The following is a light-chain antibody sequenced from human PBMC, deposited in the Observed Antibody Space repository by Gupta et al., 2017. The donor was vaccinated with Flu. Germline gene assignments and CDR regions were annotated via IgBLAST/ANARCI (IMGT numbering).Light chain of an antibody. CDR2: DVS. CDR1: SSDVGGYNY. CDR3: CSYAGGPYV. V-gene: IGLV2-11*01. J-gene: IGLJ1*01. Sequence: QSALTQPRSVSGPPGQSVTISCTGSSSDVGGYNYVSWYQQHPGKAPKLMIYDVSERPSGVPDRFSGSKPGNTASLTISGLQAEDEADYYCCSYAGGPYVFGTGTEVTVL.